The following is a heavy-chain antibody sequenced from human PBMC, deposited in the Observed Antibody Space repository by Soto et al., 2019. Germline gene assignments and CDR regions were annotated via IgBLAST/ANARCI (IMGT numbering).Heavy chain of an antibody. J-gene: IGHJ3*02. CDR2: IYSNDDK. Sequence: SGPTLVNPTQTLTLTCTFSGFSLSSSGVGVEWVRQPPGKALEWLALIYSNDDKRYSPSVKSRLTITKDTSKNRVVLTMTNMDPVXTATYYCGHRLHDGRNSIWGQGTMVTVSS. D-gene: IGHD1-1*01. V-gene: IGHV2-5*01. CDR3: GHRLHDGRNSI. CDR1: GFSLSSSGVG.